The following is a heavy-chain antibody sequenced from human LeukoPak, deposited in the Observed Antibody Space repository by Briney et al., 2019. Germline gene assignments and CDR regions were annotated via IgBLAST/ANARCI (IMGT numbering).Heavy chain of an antibody. D-gene: IGHD3-10*01. CDR2: ISTDGRIT. V-gene: IGHV3-74*01. J-gene: IGHJ4*02. CDR1: GFTFSSYW. CDR3: VRAVAPNYGNFNY. Sequence: GSLRLSCAASGFTFSSYWMQWVRQAPGEGLVWVSRISTDGRITDYADSVKGRFTISRDNAKNTLDLQMNSLRAEDTAVYYCVRAVAPNYGNFNYGGQGPLVPVSS.